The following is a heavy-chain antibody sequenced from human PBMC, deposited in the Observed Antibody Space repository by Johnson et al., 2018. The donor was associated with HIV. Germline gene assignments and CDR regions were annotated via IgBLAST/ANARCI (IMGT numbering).Heavy chain of an antibody. D-gene: IGHD3-10*01. CDR3: AKGREGIKAFDI. V-gene: IGHV3-30*18. J-gene: IGHJ3*02. Sequence: QVQLVESGGGVVQPGRSLRLSCAASGFTFSSYGMHWVRQAPGKGLEWVAVISYDGSNKYYSESVKGRFTISRDNSKDTLYLQMNSLRAEETAVYSCAKGREGIKAFDIWGQGTMVTVSS. CDR2: ISYDGSNK. CDR1: GFTFSSYG.